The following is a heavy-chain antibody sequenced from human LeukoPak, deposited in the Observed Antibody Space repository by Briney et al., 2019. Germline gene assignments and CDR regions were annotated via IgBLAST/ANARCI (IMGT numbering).Heavy chain of an antibody. V-gene: IGHV3-30*04. Sequence: GRSLRLSSAASGFTYTKHAMHWVRQAPGKGLEWVAVISYDGSNKKYADSVKGRFTISRDNSKNTLYLQMNSLRAEDTAVYYCARSGYSYGPTNFDYWGQGTLVTVSS. CDR3: ARSGYSYGPTNFDY. D-gene: IGHD5-18*01. CDR2: ISYDGSNK. J-gene: IGHJ4*02. CDR1: GFTYTKHA.